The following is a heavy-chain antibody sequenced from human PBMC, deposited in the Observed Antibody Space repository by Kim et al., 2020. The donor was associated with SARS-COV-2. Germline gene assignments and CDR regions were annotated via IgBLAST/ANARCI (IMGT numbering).Heavy chain of an antibody. CDR3: AAGDYYDSSGYYSDYYSGMDV. CDR1: GFTFTSSA. Sequence: SVKVSCEASGFTFTSSAVQWVRQARGQGLEWIGWIVVASGNTNYAQKFQERVTITRDVSTSAAYMELSSLRSEDTAVYYCAAGDYYDSSGYYSDYYSGMDVWGQGTTVTVSS. V-gene: IGHV1-58*01. D-gene: IGHD3-22*01. J-gene: IGHJ6*02. CDR2: IVVASGNT.